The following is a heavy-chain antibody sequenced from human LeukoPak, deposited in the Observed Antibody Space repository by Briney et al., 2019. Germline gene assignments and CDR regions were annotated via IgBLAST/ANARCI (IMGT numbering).Heavy chain of an antibody. V-gene: IGHV1-24*01. CDR1: GYILTELS. Sequence: ASVKVSCKVSGYILTELSIHWVRQAPGKGLEWMGGFDPEDEETIYARKFQGRVTMTEDTFTDTAYMELSSLRSEDTAVYYCATEGTRGYCGGDCYLLDYWGQGTPVSVSS. CDR2: FDPEDEET. CDR3: ATEGTRGYCGGDCYLLDY. D-gene: IGHD2-21*02. J-gene: IGHJ4*02.